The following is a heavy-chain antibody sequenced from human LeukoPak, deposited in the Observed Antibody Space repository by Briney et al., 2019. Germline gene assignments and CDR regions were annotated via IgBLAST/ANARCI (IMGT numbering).Heavy chain of an antibody. Sequence: ASVKVPCKASGYTFTSYAMHWVRQAPGQRLEWMGWINAGNGNTKYSQKFQGRVTITRDTSASTAYMELSSLRSEDTAVYYCAAGPHFPYSSGWSFDYWGQGTLVTVFS. CDR1: GYTFTSYA. V-gene: IGHV1-3*01. CDR2: INAGNGNT. CDR3: AAGPHFPYSSGWSFDY. J-gene: IGHJ4*02. D-gene: IGHD6-19*01.